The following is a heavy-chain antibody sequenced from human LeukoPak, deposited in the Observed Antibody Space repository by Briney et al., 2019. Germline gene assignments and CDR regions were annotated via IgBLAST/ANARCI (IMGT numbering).Heavy chain of an antibody. D-gene: IGHD6-19*01. CDR3: AKGDSSGWYVPRFDP. Sequence: PGGSLRLSCAASGFTFSSYAMSWVRQAPGKGLEWVSGISWNSGSIGYADSVKGRFTISRDNAKNSLYLQMNSLRAEDTALYYCAKGDSSGWYVPRFDPWGQGTLVTVSS. J-gene: IGHJ5*02. CDR1: GFTFSSYA. CDR2: ISWNSGSI. V-gene: IGHV3-9*01.